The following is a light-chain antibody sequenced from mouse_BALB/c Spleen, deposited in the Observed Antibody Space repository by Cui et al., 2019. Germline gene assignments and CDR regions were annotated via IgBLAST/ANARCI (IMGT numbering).Light chain of an antibody. Sequence: IVHNHLPSMLSSSPGEKVTMTCSASSSVSYMYWYQQKPGSSPRLLIYDTSNLASGVPVRFSGSGSGTSYSLTISRMEAEDAATYYCQQWSSYPPTFGGGTKLEIK. CDR3: QQWSSYPPT. CDR1: SSVSY. J-gene: IGKJ2*01. V-gene: IGKV4-55*01. CDR2: DTS.